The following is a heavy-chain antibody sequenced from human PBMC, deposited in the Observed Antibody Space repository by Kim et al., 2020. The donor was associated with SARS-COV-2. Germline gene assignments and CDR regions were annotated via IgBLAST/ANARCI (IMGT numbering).Heavy chain of an antibody. CDR1: GYTFTSYY. D-gene: IGHD5-12*01. CDR3: ARAGGYSGYVRDAFDI. J-gene: IGHJ3*02. V-gene: IGHV1-46*01. Sequence: ASVKVSCKASGYTFTSYYMHWVRQAPGQGLEWMGIINPSGGSTSYAQKFQGRVTMTRDTSTSTVYMELSSLRSEDTAVYYCARAGGYSGYVRDAFDIWGQGTMVTVSS. CDR2: INPSGGST.